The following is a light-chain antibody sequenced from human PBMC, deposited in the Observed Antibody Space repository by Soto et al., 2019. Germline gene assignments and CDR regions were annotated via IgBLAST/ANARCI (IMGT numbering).Light chain of an antibody. CDR1: QSVSSSY. V-gene: IGKV3-20*01. J-gene: IGKJ4*01. Sequence: EIVLTQSPGTLSLSPGERATLSCRASQSVSSSYLAWYQQKPGQAPRLLIYGASGRATGIPDRFSGSGSGTDFTLTISRLEPEDFALYYCQQYVSSPPGLTFGGGTKVEIK. CDR3: QQYVSSPPGLT. CDR2: GAS.